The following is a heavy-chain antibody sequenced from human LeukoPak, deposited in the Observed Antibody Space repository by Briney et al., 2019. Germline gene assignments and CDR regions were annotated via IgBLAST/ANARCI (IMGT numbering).Heavy chain of an antibody. J-gene: IGHJ6*02. CDR1: GFTFSSYS. CDR3: ARVSRLGGGNFYGMDV. Sequence: GGSLRLSCAASGFTFSSYSMNWVRQAPGKGLEWVSSISSSSSYIYYADSVKGRFTISRDNAKNSLYLQMNSLRAEDTAMYYCARVSRLGGGNFYGMDVWGQGTTVTVSS. CDR2: ISSSSSYI. D-gene: IGHD4-23*01. V-gene: IGHV3-21*01.